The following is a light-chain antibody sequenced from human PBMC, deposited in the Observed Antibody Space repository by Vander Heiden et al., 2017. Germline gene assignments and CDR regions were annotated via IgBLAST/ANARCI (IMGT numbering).Light chain of an antibody. CDR1: SSNIGSNY. Sequence: QSVLTQPPSASGTPGQRVTISCSGSSSNIGSNYVYWYQQLPGTAPKLRIYSNNQRPSGVPDRFSGSKSGTSASLAISGLRSEDEADYYCAAWDGSLSGWVFGGGTKLTVL. J-gene: IGLJ3*02. CDR3: AAWDGSLSGWV. V-gene: IGLV1-47*02. CDR2: SNN.